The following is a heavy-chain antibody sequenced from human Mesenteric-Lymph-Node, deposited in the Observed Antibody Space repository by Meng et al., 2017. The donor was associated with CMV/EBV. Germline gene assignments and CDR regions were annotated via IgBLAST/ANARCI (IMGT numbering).Heavy chain of an antibody. Sequence: LSLTCAASGFTFSSYAMSWVRQAPGKGLEWVSAISGSGGSTYYADSVKGRFTISRDNSKNTLYLQMNSLRAEDTAVYYCAKDLKYGGNSEEVDYWGQGTLVTVSS. CDR1: GFTFSSYA. V-gene: IGHV3-23*01. D-gene: IGHD4-23*01. J-gene: IGHJ4*02. CDR2: ISGSGGST. CDR3: AKDLKYGGNSEEVDY.